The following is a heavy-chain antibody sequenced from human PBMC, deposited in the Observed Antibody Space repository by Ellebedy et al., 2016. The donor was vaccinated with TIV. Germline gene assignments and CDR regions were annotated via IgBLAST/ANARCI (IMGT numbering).Heavy chain of an antibody. Sequence: GESLKISCAAYGITFSNAWMNWVRQAPGKGLEWVGRIKSKADGETTDYAAPVKGRFTISRDDLKNTLYLQLNSLKTEDTAVYYCSTVDGDHGPPFDYWGQGTLVTVSS. D-gene: IGHD4-17*01. CDR1: GITFSNAW. CDR3: STVDGDHGPPFDY. J-gene: IGHJ4*02. V-gene: IGHV3-15*07. CDR2: IKSKADGETT.